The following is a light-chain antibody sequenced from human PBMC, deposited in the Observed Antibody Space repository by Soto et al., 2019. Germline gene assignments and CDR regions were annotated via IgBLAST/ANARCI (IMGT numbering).Light chain of an antibody. V-gene: IGLV2-11*01. CDR2: DVS. Sequence: QSALTQPRSVSGSPGQSVTISCTGTSSDVGGYNFVSWYQQYPGEVPKLIIYDVSQRPSGVPDRFSASKSDNTASLTISGLPAEDEADYYCCSYAGSYTLFGGGTKVTVL. CDR3: CSYAGSYTL. CDR1: SSDVGGYNF. J-gene: IGLJ2*01.